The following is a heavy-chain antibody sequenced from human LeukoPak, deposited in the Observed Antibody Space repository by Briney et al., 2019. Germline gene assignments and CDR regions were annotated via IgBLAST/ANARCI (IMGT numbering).Heavy chain of an antibody. CDR3: AKLIKSGWNDGTVALSYFDY. V-gene: IGHV1-18*01. CDR2: ISAYNGNT. Sequence: ASVKVSCKASGYTFTSYGISWVRQAPGQGLEWMGWISAYNGNTNYAQKLQGRVTMTTDTSTSTAYMELRSLRAEDTAVYYCAKLIKSGWNDGTVALSYFDYWGQGTLVTVSS. D-gene: IGHD1-1*01. CDR1: GYTFTSYG. J-gene: IGHJ4*02.